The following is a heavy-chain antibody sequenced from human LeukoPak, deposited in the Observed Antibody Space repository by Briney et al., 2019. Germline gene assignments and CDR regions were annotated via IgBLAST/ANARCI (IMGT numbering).Heavy chain of an antibody. CDR3: ARIYDFWSASIYYFDY. CDR1: GSMYNYY. CDR2: LHTSGST. V-gene: IGHV4-4*07. D-gene: IGHD3-3*01. Sequence: SETLSLTCTISGSMYNYYWSWIRQPPGKGLEWIGRLHTSGSTNYNPSLQSRVTTSLDTSKNQFSLRLSSVTAADTAVHYCARIYDFWSASIYYFDYWGQGTLVTVSS. J-gene: IGHJ4*02.